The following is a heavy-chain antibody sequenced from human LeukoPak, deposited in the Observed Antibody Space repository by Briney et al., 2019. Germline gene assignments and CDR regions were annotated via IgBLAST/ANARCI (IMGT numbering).Heavy chain of an antibody. D-gene: IGHD3-16*01. CDR1: GFTVSSNY. J-gene: IGHJ6*02. Sequence: ASESLSLSCTASGFTVSSNYMSWVRQAPGKGLEWVSVIRSDGTSYYTDSVKHRFIISRDNSENSLYLQMNSLRAEDTAVYYCARERGWGASYYYGMDVWGQGTTVTVSS. CDR2: IRSDGTS. V-gene: IGHV3-66*01. CDR3: ARERGWGASYYYGMDV.